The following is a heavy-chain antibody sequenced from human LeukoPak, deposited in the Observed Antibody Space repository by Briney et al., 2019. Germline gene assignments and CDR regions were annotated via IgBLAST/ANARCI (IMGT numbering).Heavy chain of an antibody. CDR2: ISGGGSGT. CDR1: GFTFSSYA. CDR3: AKAVGSSGYFSRDAFDI. D-gene: IGHD3-22*01. Sequence: PGGSLRLSCAPSGFTFSSYAMSWVRQAPGKGLEWVAVISGGGSGTYYADSVGGRFTISRDNSKNTVYLQMNSLRAEDTAIYYCAKAVGSSGYFSRDAFDIWGQGTMVTVSS. V-gene: IGHV3-23*01. J-gene: IGHJ3*02.